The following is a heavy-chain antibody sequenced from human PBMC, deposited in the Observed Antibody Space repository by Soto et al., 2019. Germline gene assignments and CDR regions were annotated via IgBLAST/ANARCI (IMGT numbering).Heavy chain of an antibody. V-gene: IGHV4-30-2*01. D-gene: IGHD2-2*01. CDR3: ARGLRRQLLNWFDP. CDR1: GGSTGGVGYA. J-gene: IGHJ5*02. Sequence: SETLSLTCAVSGGSTGGVGYAWSWIRQPPGGGLEWIGYIYHSGTFLKSPSLKTRLTMSLDMSNNQFSLTLNSMTAADTAVYYCARGLRRQLLNWFDPWGQGTLVTVSS. CDR2: IYHSGTF.